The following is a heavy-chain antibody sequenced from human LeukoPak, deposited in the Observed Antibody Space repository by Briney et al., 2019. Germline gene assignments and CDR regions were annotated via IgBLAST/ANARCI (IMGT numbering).Heavy chain of an antibody. CDR2: IYYSGST. V-gene: IGHV4-30-4*01. J-gene: IGHJ4*02. CDR3: ARSHWGSGRGGEFDY. D-gene: IGHD3-10*01. CDR1: GGSISSGDYY. Sequence: SQTLSLTCTVSGGSISSGDYYWSWIRQPPGKGLEWIGYIYYSGSTYYNLSLKSRVTISVDTSKNQFSLKLSSVTAADTAVYYCARSHWGSGRGGEFDYWGQGTLVTVSS.